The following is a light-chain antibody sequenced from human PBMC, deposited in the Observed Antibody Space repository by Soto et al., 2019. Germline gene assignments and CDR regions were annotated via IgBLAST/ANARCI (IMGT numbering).Light chain of an antibody. CDR3: QSYDRSLSGSV. CDR2: GNN. Sequence: QAVVTQPPSVSGAQGQRVTISCTGTSSNIGAGYDVHWYQQLPGTAPKLLISGNNDRSSGVPDRFSGSRSGTSASLAISGLQTEDEADYYCQSYDRSLSGSVFGGGTQLTVL. V-gene: IGLV1-40*01. J-gene: IGLJ7*01. CDR1: SSNIGAGYD.